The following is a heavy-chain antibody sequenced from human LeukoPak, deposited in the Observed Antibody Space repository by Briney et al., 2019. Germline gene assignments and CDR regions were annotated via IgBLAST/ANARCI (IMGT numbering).Heavy chain of an antibody. CDR1: GGTFSSYA. V-gene: IGHV1-69*13. D-gene: IGHD5-18*01. CDR3: ARTLVRKQLWTQGYYYYGVDV. Sequence: SVKVSCKASGGTFSSYAISWVRQAPGQGLEWMGGIIPIFGTANYAQKFQGRVTITADESTSTAYMELSSLRSEDTAVYYCARTLVRKQLWTQGYYYYGVDVWGQGTTVTVSS. CDR2: IIPIFGTA. J-gene: IGHJ6*02.